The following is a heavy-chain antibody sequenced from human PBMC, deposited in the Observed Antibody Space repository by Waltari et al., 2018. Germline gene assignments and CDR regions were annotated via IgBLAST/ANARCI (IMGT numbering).Heavy chain of an antibody. J-gene: IGHJ6*02. CDR3: ARGEAAQYYYYYYGMDV. V-gene: IGHV3-33*01. CDR1: GFTFSSYG. CDR2: IWYDGSNK. D-gene: IGHD1-26*01. Sequence: QVQLVESGGGVVQPGRSLRLSCAASGFTFSSYGMHWVRQAPGKGLEWVAVIWYDGSNKYYADSVKGRFTISRDNSKNTLYLQMNSLRAEDTAVYYCARGEAAQYYYYYYGMDVWGQGTTVTVSS.